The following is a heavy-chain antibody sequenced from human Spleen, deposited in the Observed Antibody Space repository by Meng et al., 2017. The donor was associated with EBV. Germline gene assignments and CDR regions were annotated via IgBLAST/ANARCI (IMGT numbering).Heavy chain of an antibody. CDR3: ARAVLGSGGYHYPDY. Sequence: LGESGAEVVNPWASVKISCKASGYSFISNYIRWVRQAPGQGLEWMGIINPSVGTTTSPQKFQGRFTMTKDTSATTVYMELSGLTSDDTAVYYCARAVLGSGGYHYPDYWGQGTLVTVSS. CDR2: INPSVGTT. D-gene: IGHD2-15*01. J-gene: IGHJ4*02. V-gene: IGHV1-46*01. CDR1: GYSFISNY.